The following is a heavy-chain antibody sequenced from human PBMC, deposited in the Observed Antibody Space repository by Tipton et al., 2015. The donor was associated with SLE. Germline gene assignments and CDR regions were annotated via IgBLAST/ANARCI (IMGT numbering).Heavy chain of an antibody. CDR2: IYYSGST. CDR3: ARRRVGVAAIHS. V-gene: IGHV4-59*11. J-gene: IGHJ3*02. Sequence: TLSLTCTVSGGSISSHYWSWIRQPPGKGLEWIGYIYYSGSTNYNPSLKSRVTISVDTSKNQFSLKLSSVTAADTAVYFCARRRVGVAAIHSCGPGTLVTVPS. D-gene: IGHD1-26*01. CDR1: GGSISSHY.